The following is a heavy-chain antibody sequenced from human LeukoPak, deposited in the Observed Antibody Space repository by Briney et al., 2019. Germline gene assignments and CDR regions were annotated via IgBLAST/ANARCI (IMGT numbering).Heavy chain of an antibody. CDR1: GSTFSRYW. CDR2: VKSDGSDT. D-gene: IGHD3-10*01. V-gene: IGHV3-74*01. J-gene: IGHJ4*02. CDR3: TTGIGNYYYY. Sequence: PGGSLRLSCAAPGSTFSRYWMHWVRQAPGKGLVWVSRVKSDGSDTTYADSVKGRFTISRDNAKNTLYLQMDSLRAEGTAVYYCTTGIGNYYYYWGQGTLVTVAS.